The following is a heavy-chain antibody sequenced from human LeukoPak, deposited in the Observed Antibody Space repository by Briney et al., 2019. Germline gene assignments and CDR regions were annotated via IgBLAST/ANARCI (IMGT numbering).Heavy chain of an antibody. CDR1: GFTFSSYW. CDR3: AKDLRDYGDTIDY. CDR2: IWYDGSNK. Sequence: GGSLRLSCAASGFTFSSYWMTWVRQAPGKGLEWVAVIWYDGSNKYYADSVKGRFTISRDNSKNTLYLQMNSLRAEDTAVYYCAKDLRDYGDTIDYWGQGTLVTVSS. J-gene: IGHJ4*02. D-gene: IGHD4-17*01. V-gene: IGHV3-33*06.